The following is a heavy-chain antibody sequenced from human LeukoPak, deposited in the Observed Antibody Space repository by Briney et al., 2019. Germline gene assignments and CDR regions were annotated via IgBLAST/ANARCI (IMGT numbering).Heavy chain of an antibody. CDR3: ARGAGWTYGMDV. Sequence: HSGGSLRLSCAASGFTVSSNYMSWVRQAPGKGLEWVSVIYSGGSTYYADSVRGRFTTSRDNSKNTLYLQMNSLRVEDTAVYYCARGAGWTYGMDVWGQGTTVTVSS. D-gene: IGHD6-19*01. J-gene: IGHJ6*02. V-gene: IGHV3-66*01. CDR1: GFTVSSNY. CDR2: IYSGGST.